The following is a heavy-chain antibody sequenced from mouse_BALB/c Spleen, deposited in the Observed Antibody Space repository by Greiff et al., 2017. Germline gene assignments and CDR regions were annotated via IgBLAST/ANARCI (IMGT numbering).Heavy chain of an antibody. Sequence: VQLQQSGAELVRPGTSVKISCKASGYTFTNYWLGWVKQRPGHGLEWIGDIYPGGGYTNYNEKFKGKATLTADTSSSTAYMQLSSLTSEDSAVYFCARSGKYGHGGFAYWGQGTLVTVSA. V-gene: IGHV1-63*02. CDR2: IYPGGGYT. J-gene: IGHJ3*01. CDR1: GYTFTNYW. CDR3: ARSGKYGHGGFAY. D-gene: IGHD2-2*01.